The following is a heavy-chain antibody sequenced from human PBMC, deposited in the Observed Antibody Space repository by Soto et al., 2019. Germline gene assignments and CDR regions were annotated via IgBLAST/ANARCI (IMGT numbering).Heavy chain of an antibody. Sequence: GGSLRLSCTASGFTFGDYAMSWFRQAPGKGLEWVGFIRSKAYRGTTEYAASVKGRFTISRDDSKSIAYLQMNSLKTEDTAVYYCTREGGYNRAFDLWGRGTLVTVSS. J-gene: IGHJ2*01. CDR3: TREGGYNRAFDL. CDR1: GFTFGDYA. D-gene: IGHD5-12*01. CDR2: IRSKAYRGTT. V-gene: IGHV3-49*03.